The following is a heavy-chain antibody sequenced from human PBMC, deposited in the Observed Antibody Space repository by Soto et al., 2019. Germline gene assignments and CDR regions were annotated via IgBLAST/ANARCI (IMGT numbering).Heavy chain of an antibody. J-gene: IGHJ6*02. CDR3: TRKASNCTNGVCYNYYGMDV. D-gene: IGHD2-8*01. Sequence: GGSLRLSCAASGFTFSGSAMHWVRQASGKGLEWVGRIRSKANSYATAYAASVKGRFTISRDDSKNTAYLQMNSLKTEDTAVYYCTRKASNCTNGVCYNYYGMDVWGQGTTVTVSS. CDR2: IRSKANSYAT. CDR1: GFTFSGSA. V-gene: IGHV3-73*01.